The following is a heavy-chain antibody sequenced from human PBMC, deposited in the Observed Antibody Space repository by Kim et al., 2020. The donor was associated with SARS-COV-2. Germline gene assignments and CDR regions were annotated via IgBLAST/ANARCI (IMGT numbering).Heavy chain of an antibody. Sequence: GESLKISCKGSGYSFTSYWIGWVRQMPGKGLEWMGIIYPGDSDTRYSPSFQGQVTISADKSISTAYLQWSSLKASDTAMYYCARQGLSSGSYYKGPYYYYGMDVWGQGTTVTVSS. J-gene: IGHJ6*02. D-gene: IGHD3-10*01. CDR2: IYPGDSDT. CDR3: ARQGLSSGSYYKGPYYYYGMDV. V-gene: IGHV5-51*01. CDR1: GYSFTSYW.